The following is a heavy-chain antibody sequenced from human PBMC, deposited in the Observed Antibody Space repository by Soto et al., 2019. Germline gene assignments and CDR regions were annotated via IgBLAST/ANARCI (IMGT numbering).Heavy chain of an antibody. D-gene: IGHD2-2*01. V-gene: IGHV1-69*01. CDR1: GGTFSSYA. CDR2: IIPIFGTA. Sequence: QVQLVQSGAEVKKPGSSVKVSCKASGGTFSSYAISWVRQAPGQGLEWMGGIIPIFGTANYAQKFQGRATITADESPRTAYMELSSLRSEATAVYYCAGGKYCSSTSCYPLYSYVMDVWCQGTTVTVSS. J-gene: IGHJ6*02. CDR3: AGGKYCSSTSCYPLYSYVMDV.